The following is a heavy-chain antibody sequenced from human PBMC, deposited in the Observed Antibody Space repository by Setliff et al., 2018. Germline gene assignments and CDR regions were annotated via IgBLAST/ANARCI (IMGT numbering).Heavy chain of an antibody. CDR1: GGSISSYF. J-gene: IGHJ5*02. Sequence: PSETLSLTCTVSGGSISSYFWTWVRQPAGKGLEWIGRIYTNRTTNYNPSLKSRVTMSVDTSKNHFSLDMSSVTAADTAVYYCAREDASGSARRFDPWGQGTLVTVSS. D-gene: IGHD3-10*01. CDR2: IYTNRTT. CDR3: AREDASGSARRFDP. V-gene: IGHV4-4*07.